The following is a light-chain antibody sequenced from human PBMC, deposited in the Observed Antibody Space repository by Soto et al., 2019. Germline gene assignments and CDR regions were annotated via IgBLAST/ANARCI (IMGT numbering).Light chain of an antibody. CDR3: LQYNNWPPIT. CDR2: GSS. CDR1: QSVSNN. J-gene: IGKJ5*01. Sequence: EVVMTQSPATLSVSPGERATLSCRASQSVSNNLAWYQQKPGQAPRRLVYGSSSRASGIPARFSGRGSGTDFTLTISSLQSEDFAVYYCLQYNNWPPITFGQGTRLEIK. V-gene: IGKV3-15*01.